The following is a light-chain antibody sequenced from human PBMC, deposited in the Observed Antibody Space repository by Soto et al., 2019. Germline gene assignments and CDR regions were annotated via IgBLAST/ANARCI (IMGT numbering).Light chain of an antibody. CDR3: HQYNLAHHAT. V-gene: IGKV3-15*01. CDR2: GAS. CDR1: QSVSSN. J-gene: IGKJ1*01. Sequence: IVMTQSPATLSVSPGERATLSCRASQSVSSNLAWYQQKPGQAPRLLIYGASTRATGIPARFSGSGSGTEFTLTISSLQSDEFAVYYCHQYNLAHHATLGQVIKLDIK.